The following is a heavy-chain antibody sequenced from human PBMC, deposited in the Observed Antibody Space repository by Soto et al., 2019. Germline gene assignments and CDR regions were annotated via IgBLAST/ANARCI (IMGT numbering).Heavy chain of an antibody. CDR2: ISSSSSYI. Sequence: EVQLVESGGGLVKPGGSLRLSCAASGFIFSSYTMNWVRQAPGKGLEWVSSISSSSSYIYYADSVKGRFTISRDNAKNSLYLQMNSLRAEDTAVYYCAKRIAAAGGYYGMDVWGQGTTVTVSS. CDR1: GFIFSSYT. D-gene: IGHD6-13*01. J-gene: IGHJ6*02. V-gene: IGHV3-21*01. CDR3: AKRIAAAGGYYGMDV.